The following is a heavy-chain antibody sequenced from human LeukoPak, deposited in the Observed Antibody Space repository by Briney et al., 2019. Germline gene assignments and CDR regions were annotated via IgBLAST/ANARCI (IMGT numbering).Heavy chain of an antibody. CDR1: GLTFSSYC. CDR3: ARDQGGITIFGVVISEYYYYYGMDV. D-gene: IGHD3-3*01. V-gene: IGHV3-74*01. Sequence: PGGSLRLSCAASGLTFSSYCMHWVRQAPGKGLVWVSHITNYGSTITYADSVKGRFTISRDNAKNSLYLQMNSLRDEDTAVYYCARDQGGITIFGVVISEYYYYYGMDVWGQGTTVTASS. J-gene: IGHJ6*02. CDR2: ITNYGSTI.